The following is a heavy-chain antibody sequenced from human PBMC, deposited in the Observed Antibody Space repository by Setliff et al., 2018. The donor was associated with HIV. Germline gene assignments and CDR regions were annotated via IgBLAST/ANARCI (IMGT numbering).Heavy chain of an antibody. Sequence: GESLKISCKVSGYTFTSYWIAWVRQMPGKGLEWMGIIYPGDSDTRYSPSSQGQVTISVDTSKNQFSLKVTSVTAADTAVYYCARVTMVRGGNPYYYYGMDVWGQGTTVTVSS. CDR3: ARVTMVRGGNPYYYYGMDV. CDR2: IYPGDSDT. D-gene: IGHD3-10*01. CDR1: GYTFTSYW. V-gene: IGHV5-51*01. J-gene: IGHJ6*02.